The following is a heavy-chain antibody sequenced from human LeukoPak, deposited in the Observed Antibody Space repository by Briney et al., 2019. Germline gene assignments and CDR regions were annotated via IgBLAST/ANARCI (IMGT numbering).Heavy chain of an antibody. D-gene: IGHD1-1*01. CDR3: ARYFSGKTLDY. CDR1: GGSINNYY. CDR2: IHYSGGA. Sequence: EPSETLSLTCTVSGGSINNYYWTWIRQPPGKGLEWIGYIHYSGGANYNPSLKSRVTISVDTSKNQFSLNPSSVTAADTAVYYCARYFSGKTLDYWGQGTLVTVSS. J-gene: IGHJ4*02. V-gene: IGHV4-59*12.